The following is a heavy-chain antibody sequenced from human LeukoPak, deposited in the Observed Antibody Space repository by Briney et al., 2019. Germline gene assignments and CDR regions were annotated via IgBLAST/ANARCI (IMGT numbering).Heavy chain of an antibody. CDR3: ARGRVSSSTWYSTYYYFFYMDF. J-gene: IGHJ6*03. V-gene: IGHV4-59*01. Sequence: SETLSLTCTVSGASISGYLWTWIRQPPGKGLEWIGYVDHTWTTNFNPSLNGRVSISRDTSKNFFSLRLRSVTAADTAVYFCARGRVSSSTWYSTYYYFFYMDFWGKGTTVTVSS. D-gene: IGHD4-11*01. CDR1: GASISGYL. CDR2: VDHTWTT.